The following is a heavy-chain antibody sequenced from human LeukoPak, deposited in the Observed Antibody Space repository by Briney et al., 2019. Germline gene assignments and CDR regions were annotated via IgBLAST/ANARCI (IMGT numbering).Heavy chain of an antibody. V-gene: IGHV3-23*01. CDR3: AKAASSGWYIYFDY. J-gene: IGHJ4*02. D-gene: IGHD6-19*01. CDR1: GFNFSSYA. CDR2: ISGSGGST. Sequence: PGGSLRLSCAASGFNFSSYAMSWVRQAPGKGLEWVSAISGSGGSTYYADSVKGRFTISRDNSKSTLYLQMNSLRAEDTAVYYCAKAASSGWYIYFDYWGQGTLVTVSS.